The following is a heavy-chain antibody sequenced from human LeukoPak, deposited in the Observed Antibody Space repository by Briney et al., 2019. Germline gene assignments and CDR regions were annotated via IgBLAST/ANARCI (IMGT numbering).Heavy chain of an antibody. D-gene: IGHD3-3*01. CDR2: IYYSGST. V-gene: IGHV4-39*07. Sequence: SETLSLTCTVSGGSISSSSYYWGWIRQPPGKGLEWIGSIYYSGSTYYNPSLESRVTISVDTSKNQFSLKLSSVTAADTAVYYCARSAIFGVVKYNWFDPWGQGTLVTVSS. CDR3: ARSAIFGVVKYNWFDP. CDR1: GGSISSSSYY. J-gene: IGHJ5*02.